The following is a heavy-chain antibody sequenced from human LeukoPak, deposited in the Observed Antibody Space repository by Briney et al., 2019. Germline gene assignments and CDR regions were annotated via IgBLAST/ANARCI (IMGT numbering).Heavy chain of an antibody. V-gene: IGHV3-23*01. Sequence: PGGSLRLSCAASGFNFRTYAMSWVRQAPGKGLEWVSAISGGGDNTYYPDSVKGRFTISRDNSKNTLYLQMNSLRAEDTAVYYCAKKRDNHDWLYYFDDWGQGTQVTVSS. CDR2: ISGGGDNT. CDR3: AKKRDNHDWLYYFDD. D-gene: IGHD3-9*01. CDR1: GFNFRTYA. J-gene: IGHJ4*01.